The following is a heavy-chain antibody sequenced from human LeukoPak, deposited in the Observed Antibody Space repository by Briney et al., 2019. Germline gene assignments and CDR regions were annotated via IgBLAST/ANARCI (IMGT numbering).Heavy chain of an antibody. CDR1: GGTFSSYA. CDR3: ARAKYSSGWYGPYYYYGMDV. CDR2: IIPIFGTA. J-gene: IGHJ6*04. D-gene: IGHD6-19*01. V-gene: IGHV1-69*06. Sequence: GASVKVSCKASGGTFSSYAISWVRQAPGQGLEWMGGIIPIFGTANYAQKFQGRVTITAAKSTSTAYMELSSLRSEDTAVYYCARAKYSSGWYGPYYYYGMDVWGKGTTVTVSS.